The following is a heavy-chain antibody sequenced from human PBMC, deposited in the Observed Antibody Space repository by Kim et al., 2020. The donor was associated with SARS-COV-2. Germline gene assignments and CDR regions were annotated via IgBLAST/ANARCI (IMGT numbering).Heavy chain of an antibody. CDR3: ARDLGRGYSGYDQRDY. V-gene: IGHV1-2*02. D-gene: IGHD5-12*01. J-gene: IGHJ4*02. Sequence: ASVKVSCKASGYTFTGYYMHWVRQAPGQGLEWMGWINPNSGGTNYAQKFQGRVTMTRDTSISTAYMELSRLRSDDTAVYYCARDLGRGYSGYDQRDYWGQGTLVTVSS. CDR2: INPNSGGT. CDR1: GYTFTGYY.